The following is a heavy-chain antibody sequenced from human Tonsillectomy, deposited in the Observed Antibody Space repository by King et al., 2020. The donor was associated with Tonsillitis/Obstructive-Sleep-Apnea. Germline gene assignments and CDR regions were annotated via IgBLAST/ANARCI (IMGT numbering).Heavy chain of an antibody. J-gene: IGHJ4*02. D-gene: IGHD3-3*01. CDR1: GFTFSSYA. CDR3: ARDEGLSHHY. V-gene: IGHV3-30*04. CDR2: ISYDGSNK. Sequence: VQLVESGGGVVQPGRSLRLSCAASGFTFSSYAMHWVRQAPGKGLEWVAVISYDGSNKYYADSVKGRFTISRDNSKNTLYLQMNSLRPEDTAVYYCARDEGLSHHYWGQGTLVTVSS.